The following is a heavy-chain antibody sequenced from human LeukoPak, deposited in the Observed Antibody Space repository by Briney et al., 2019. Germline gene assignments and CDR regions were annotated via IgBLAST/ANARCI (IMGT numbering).Heavy chain of an antibody. CDR3: ARDKDA. CDR1: GLTVSNNY. V-gene: IGHV3-66*01. Sequence: GGSLRLSCVVSGLTVSNNYMSWVRQAPGKGLEWVSVIYSDGTTRNADSVRGRFTISRDNSKNTVYLQMDSLRAEDTAVYYCARDKDAWGQGTLVTVSS. CDR2: IYSDGTT. J-gene: IGHJ5*02.